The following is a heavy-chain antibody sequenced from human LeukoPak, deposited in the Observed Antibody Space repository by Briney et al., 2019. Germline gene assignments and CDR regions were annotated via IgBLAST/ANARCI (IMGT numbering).Heavy chain of an antibody. CDR3: AKLMDDFWSGYSSSGEYYFDS. D-gene: IGHD3-3*01. Sequence: GGSLRLSCTVSGFTVSSNSMSWVRQAPGRGPEWVSSIKSSGDITYYRDSVKGRFTISRDNSKNTLYLQMNSLRAEDTAVYYCAKLMDDFWSGYSSSGEYYFDSWGQGTLVTVSS. V-gene: IGHV3-23*01. J-gene: IGHJ4*02. CDR1: GFTVSSNS. CDR2: IKSSGDIT.